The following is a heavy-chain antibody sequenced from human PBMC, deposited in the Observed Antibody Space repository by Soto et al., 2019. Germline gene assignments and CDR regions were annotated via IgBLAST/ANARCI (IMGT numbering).Heavy chain of an antibody. Sequence: ASVKVSCKTSGYTFSNYGITWVREAPGQPLEWLGWISLYSDGTNYAQKFQGRVSMTTDTSTTTAYMELRSLRSDDTAVYYCARVVPGAEAWFGPWGQGTLVTVSS. CDR2: ISLYSDGT. J-gene: IGHJ5*02. CDR1: GYTFSNYG. V-gene: IGHV1-18*01. D-gene: IGHD2-2*01. CDR3: ARVVPGAEAWFGP.